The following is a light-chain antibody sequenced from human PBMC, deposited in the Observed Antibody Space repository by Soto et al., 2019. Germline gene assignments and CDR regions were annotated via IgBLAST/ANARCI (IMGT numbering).Light chain of an antibody. Sequence: QPVLTQSSSASASLGSSVKLTCILSSGHSTYIIAWHQQQPGKAPRFLMTLDRSGSYNRGSGVPDRFAGSSSGADRYLTIPRLPFEDQAAYYCETGYSNTHKVFGGGTKLTVL. V-gene: IGLV4-60*02. CDR2: LDRSGSY. J-gene: IGLJ3*02. CDR1: SGHSTYI. CDR3: ETGYSNTHKV.